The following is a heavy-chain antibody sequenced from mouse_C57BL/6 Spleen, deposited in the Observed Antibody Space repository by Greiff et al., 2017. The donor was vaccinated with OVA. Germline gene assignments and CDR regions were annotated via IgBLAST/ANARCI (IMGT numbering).Heavy chain of an antibody. CDR1: GFTFSDYG. CDR3: ASEGGTDYAMDY. J-gene: IGHJ4*01. D-gene: IGHD4-1*01. CDR2: ISSGSSTI. V-gene: IGHV5-17*01. Sequence: EVMLVESGGGLVKPGGSLKLSCAASGFTFSDYGMHWVRQAPEKGLEWVAYISSGSSTIYYADTVKGRFTISRDNAKNTLFLQMTSLRSEDTAMYYCASEGGTDYAMDYWGQGTSVTVSS.